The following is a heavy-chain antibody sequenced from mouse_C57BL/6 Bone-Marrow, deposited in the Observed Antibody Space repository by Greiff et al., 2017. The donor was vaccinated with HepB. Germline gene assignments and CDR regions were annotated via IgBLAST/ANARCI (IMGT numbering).Heavy chain of an antibody. V-gene: IGHV1-26*01. Sequence: EVKLQQSGPEPVKPGASVKISCKASGYTFTDYYMNWVKQSHGKSLEWIGDINPNNGGTSYNQKFKGKATLTVDKSSSTAYMELRSLTSEDSAVYYCARVHGDDYEAYWGQGTLVTVSA. J-gene: IGHJ3*01. CDR3: ARVHGDDYEAY. CDR2: INPNNGGT. CDR1: GYTFTDYY. D-gene: IGHD2-4*01.